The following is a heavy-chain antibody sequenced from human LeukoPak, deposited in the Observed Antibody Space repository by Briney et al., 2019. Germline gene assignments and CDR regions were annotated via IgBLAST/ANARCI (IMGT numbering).Heavy chain of an antibody. CDR3: ARVGVSWGGFDI. D-gene: IGHD7-27*01. V-gene: IGHV3-74*01. J-gene: IGHJ3*02. CDR2: INGDGSIT. Sequence: GGSLRLSCAASGFTFSYYWVYWVRQAPGKGLVWVSRINGDGSITAYAESVKGRFTISRDNAKNTVFLQMNSLRAEDTAVYYCARVGVSWGGFDIWGQGKMVTVSS. CDR1: GFTFSYYW.